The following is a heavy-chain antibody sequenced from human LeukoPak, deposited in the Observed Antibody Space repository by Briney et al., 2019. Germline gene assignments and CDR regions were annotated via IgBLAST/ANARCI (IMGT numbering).Heavy chain of an antibody. D-gene: IGHD5-24*01. Sequence: SETLSLTCTVSGYSISSGYYWGWIRQPPGKGLEWIGGIYHSGSTYYNPSLKSRVTISVDTSKNQFSLKLSSVTAADTAVYYCARDRRDGYNRVIDYWGQGTLVTVSS. V-gene: IGHV4-38-2*02. J-gene: IGHJ4*02. CDR3: ARDRRDGYNRVIDY. CDR1: GYSISSGYY. CDR2: IYHSGST.